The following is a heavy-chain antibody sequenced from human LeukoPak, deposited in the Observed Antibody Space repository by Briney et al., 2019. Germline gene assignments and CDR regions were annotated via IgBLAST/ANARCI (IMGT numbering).Heavy chain of an antibody. CDR3: ARGEMATIMVLDY. V-gene: IGHV3-30*04. Sequence: GRSLRLSCAASGFTFSSYAMHWVRQAPGKGLEWVAVISYDGSNKYYADSVKGRFTISRDNSKNTLYLQMNSLRAEDTAVYYCARGEMATIMVLDYWGQGTLVTVSS. CDR2: ISYDGSNK. CDR1: GFTFSSYA. D-gene: IGHD5-24*01. J-gene: IGHJ4*02.